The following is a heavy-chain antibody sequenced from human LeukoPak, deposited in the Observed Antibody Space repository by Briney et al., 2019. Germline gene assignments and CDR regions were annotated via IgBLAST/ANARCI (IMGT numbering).Heavy chain of an antibody. CDR2: INPNSGGT. J-gene: IGHJ4*02. CDR3: AREESSSWYNY. V-gene: IGHV1-2*02. CDR1: GGTFSSYA. D-gene: IGHD6-13*01. Sequence: ASVKVSCKASGGTFSSYAISWVRQAPGQGLEWMGWINPNSGGTNYAQKFQGRVTMTRDTSISTAYMELSRLRSNDTAVYYCAREESSSWYNYWGQGTLVTVSS.